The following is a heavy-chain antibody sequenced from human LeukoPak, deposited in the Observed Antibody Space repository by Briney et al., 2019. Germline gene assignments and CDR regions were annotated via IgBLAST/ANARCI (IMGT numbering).Heavy chain of an antibody. V-gene: IGHV4-59*01. Sequence: GSLRLSCAASGFTFSSYAMSWVRQAPGKGLEWLGYIYYSGSSNYNPSLKSRVTMSADTSKNQFSLKLSSVTAADTAVYYCARVPRSYYYYYYMDVWGKGTTVTVSS. CDR2: IYYSGSS. CDR3: ARVPRSYYYYYYMDV. CDR1: GFTFSSYA. J-gene: IGHJ6*03.